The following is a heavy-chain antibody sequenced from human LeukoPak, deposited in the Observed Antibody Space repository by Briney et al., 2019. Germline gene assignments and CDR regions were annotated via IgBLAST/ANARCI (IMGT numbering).Heavy chain of an antibody. CDR2: IYPGDSDT. V-gene: IGHV5-51*01. CDR1: GYSFTSYW. J-gene: IGHJ4*02. CDR3: ARPEYSSSSGGLHFDY. Sequence: GESLKISCKGSGYSFTSYWIGWVRQMPGKGLEWMGIIYPGDSDTRYSPSFQGQVTISADKSISTAYLQWSSLKASDTATYYCARPEYSSSSGGLHFDYWGQGTLVTVSS. D-gene: IGHD6-6*01.